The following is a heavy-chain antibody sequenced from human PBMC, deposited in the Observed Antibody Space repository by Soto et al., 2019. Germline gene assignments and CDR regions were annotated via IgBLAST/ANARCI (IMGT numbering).Heavy chain of an antibody. CDR1: GYTFTSYG. V-gene: IGHV1-18*01. J-gene: IGHJ4*02. D-gene: IGHD5-12*01. Sequence: ASVKVSCKASGYTFTSYGISWVRQAPGQGLEWMGWISAYNGNTNYAQKLQGRVTMTTDTSTSTAYMELRSLRSDDTAVYYCARDPSSMVATPIDYWGQVTLVTVSS. CDR2: ISAYNGNT. CDR3: ARDPSSMVATPIDY.